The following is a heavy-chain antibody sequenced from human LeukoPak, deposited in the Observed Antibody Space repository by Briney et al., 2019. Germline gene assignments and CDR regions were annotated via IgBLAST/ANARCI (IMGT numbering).Heavy chain of an antibody. V-gene: IGHV3-23*01. CDR3: AKSGIAAAGYYYYGMDV. CDR1: GFTFSSYA. CDR2: ISGSGGST. J-gene: IGHJ6*02. D-gene: IGHD6-13*01. Sequence: GGSLRLSCAASGFTFSSYAMSWVRQAPGKGLEWVSAISGSGGSTYYADSVKGRFTISRDNSKNTLYLRMNSLRAEDTAVYYCAKSGIAAAGYYYYGMDVWGQGTTVTVSS.